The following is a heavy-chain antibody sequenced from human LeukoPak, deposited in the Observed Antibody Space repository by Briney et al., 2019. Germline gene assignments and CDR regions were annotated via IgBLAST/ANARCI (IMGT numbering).Heavy chain of an antibody. J-gene: IGHJ3*02. CDR3: ARDGEGLEVVVTGEPATGDAFDI. CDR2: ISSSSSTI. D-gene: IGHD2-21*02. CDR1: GFTFSSYS. Sequence: GGSLRLSCAASGFTFSSYSMNWVRQAPGKGLEWVSYISSSSSTIYYADSVKGRFTISRDNAKNSLYLQMNSLRAEDTAVYYCARDGEGLEVVVTGEPATGDAFDIWGQGTMVTVSS. V-gene: IGHV3-48*04.